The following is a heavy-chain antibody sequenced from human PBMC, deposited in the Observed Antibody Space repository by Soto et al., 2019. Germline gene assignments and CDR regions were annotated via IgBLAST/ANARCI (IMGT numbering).Heavy chain of an antibody. CDR2: IYYSGST. V-gene: IGHV4-59*01. Sequence: PSETLSLTCTVSGGSISSYYWSWIRQPPGKGLEWIGYIYYSGSTNYNPSLKSRVTISVDTSKNQFSLKLSSVTAADTAVYYCASTLRDGKVPDYFDYWGQGTLVTVSS. J-gene: IGHJ4*02. CDR3: ASTLRDGKVPDYFDY. CDR1: GGSISSYY.